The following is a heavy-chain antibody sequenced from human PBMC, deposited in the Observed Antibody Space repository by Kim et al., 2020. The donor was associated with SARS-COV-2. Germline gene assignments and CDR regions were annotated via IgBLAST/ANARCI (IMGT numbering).Heavy chain of an antibody. D-gene: IGHD4-17*01. CDR1: GYTFTSYA. CDR2: INTNTGNP. Sequence: ASVKVSCKASGYTFTSYAMNWVRQAPGQGLEWMGWINTNTGNPTYAQGFTGRFVFSLDTSGSTAYLQICSLKAEDTAVYYCAEYGDGDAFDIWGQGTMVTVSS. V-gene: IGHV7-4-1*01. J-gene: IGHJ3*02. CDR3: AEYGDGDAFDI.